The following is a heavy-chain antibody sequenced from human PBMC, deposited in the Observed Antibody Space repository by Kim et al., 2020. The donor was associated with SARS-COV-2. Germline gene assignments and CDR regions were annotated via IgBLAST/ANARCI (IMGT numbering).Heavy chain of an antibody. D-gene: IGHD2-15*01. CDR2: ISSRGDAT. Sequence: GGSLRLSCAASGFTFGSDAMSWVRQAPGKGLEWVSGISSRGDATYYADSVKGRFSISRDNSKNTLSLQMNSLRVEDTAVYYCAKEDCSGGACYSHDFWGQGTLVTVSS. CDR1: GFTFGSDA. J-gene: IGHJ4*02. CDR3: AKEDCSGGACYSHDF. V-gene: IGHV3-23*01.